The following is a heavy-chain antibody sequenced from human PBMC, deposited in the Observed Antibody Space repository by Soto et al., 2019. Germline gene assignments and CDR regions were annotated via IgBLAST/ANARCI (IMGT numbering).Heavy chain of an antibody. Sequence: GESLKISCKGSGYSFTNYWIAWVRQMPGKGLEWMGIIYPSDSDSRYIPSFQGQVTISADKSINTAYLHWRSLKASDTAVYFCARCHRGLRCHLDSWGQGTLVTVSS. J-gene: IGHJ4*02. CDR2: IYPSDSDS. D-gene: IGHD4-17*01. CDR1: GYSFTNYW. CDR3: ARCHRGLRCHLDS. V-gene: IGHV5-51*01.